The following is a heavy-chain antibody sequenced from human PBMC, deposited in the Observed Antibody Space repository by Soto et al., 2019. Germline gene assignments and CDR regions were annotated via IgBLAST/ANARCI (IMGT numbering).Heavy chain of an antibody. CDR3: ARVGIMTGEGGYYFDY. CDR2: IWYDGSNK. CDR1: GFTFSSYG. Sequence: QVQLVESGGGVVQPARSLRLSCAASGFTFSSYGMHWVRQAPGKGLEWVAVIWYDGSNKYYADSVKGRFTISRDNSKNALYMQMNSLRAEDTAVYYCARVGIMTGEGGYYFDYWGQGIMVTVSA. J-gene: IGHJ4*02. D-gene: IGHD3-9*01. V-gene: IGHV3-33*01.